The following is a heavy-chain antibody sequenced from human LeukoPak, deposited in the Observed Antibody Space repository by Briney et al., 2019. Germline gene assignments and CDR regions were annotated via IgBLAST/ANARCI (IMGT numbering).Heavy chain of an antibody. D-gene: IGHD1-26*01. CDR1: GGTFSSYA. CDR2: IIPIFGTA. Sequence: SVKVSCKASGGTFSSYAISWVRQAPGQGLEWMGGIIPIFGTANYAQKFQGRVTITADKSTSTAYMELSSLRSGDTAVYYCARGRSWGLSFDYWGQGTLVTVSS. J-gene: IGHJ4*02. V-gene: IGHV1-69*06. CDR3: ARGRSWGLSFDY.